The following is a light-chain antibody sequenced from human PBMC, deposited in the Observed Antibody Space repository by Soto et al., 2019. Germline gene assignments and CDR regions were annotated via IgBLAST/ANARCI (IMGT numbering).Light chain of an antibody. CDR3: QQRHMWPIT. J-gene: IGKJ5*01. CDR2: GAY. V-gene: IGKV3-11*01. Sequence: EIVMTQSPATLSVSPGERATLSCRASQSVSSNLAWYQQKPGQAPRLLIYGAYNRATGIPPRFSGSGSGTDFTLTISSLEPEDSAVYYCQQRHMWPITFGQGTRLE. CDR1: QSVSSN.